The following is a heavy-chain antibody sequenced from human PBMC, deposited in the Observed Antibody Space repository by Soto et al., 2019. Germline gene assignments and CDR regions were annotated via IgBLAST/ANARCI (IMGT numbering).Heavy chain of an antibody. D-gene: IGHD3-10*01. CDR3: TRLISAAHDY. Sequence: EVLLVESGGGMVQPGGSLKLSCAASGFVFKDSSIHWVRQGSGKGLEWVGRIRDRAYSYATAYAESVKGRFTISRDDSNNTAYLQMIGLKTEDSAIYYCTRLISAAHDYWGQGTLVTLSS. CDR2: IRDRAYSYAT. V-gene: IGHV3-73*01. J-gene: IGHJ4*02. CDR1: GFVFKDSS.